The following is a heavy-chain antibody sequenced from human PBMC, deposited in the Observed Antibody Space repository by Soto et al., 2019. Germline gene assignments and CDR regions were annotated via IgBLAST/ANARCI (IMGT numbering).Heavy chain of an antibody. CDR1: RSTNPSFH. CDR3: AREWDFWSGYCPNYSGMDV. CDR2: IYTSGST. J-gene: IGHJ6*02. V-gene: IGHV4-4*07. D-gene: IGHD3-3*01. Sequence: PTDPVTRSTNPSFHWSMPRQAGGKELEWIGRIYTSGSTNYNPSLKSRVTMSVDTSKNQFSLKMSSVTAADTAVYYRAREWDFWSGYCPNYSGMDVWCHCITV.